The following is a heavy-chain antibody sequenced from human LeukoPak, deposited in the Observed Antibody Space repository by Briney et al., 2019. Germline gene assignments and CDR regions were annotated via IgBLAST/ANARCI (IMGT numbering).Heavy chain of an antibody. Sequence: ASVKVSCKASGYTFTDYYIHFVRQAPGQPLEWMGWINPYSGGTNYAPKFRGRVTMTRDISVNTAYMEVTRLISDDTAMYYCARDVDKVTTFRSLYLDSWGQGSLVTVSS. CDR1: GYTFTDYY. CDR3: ARDVDKVTTFRSLYLDS. D-gene: IGHD5-12*01. J-gene: IGHJ4*02. CDR2: INPYSGGT. V-gene: IGHV1-2*02.